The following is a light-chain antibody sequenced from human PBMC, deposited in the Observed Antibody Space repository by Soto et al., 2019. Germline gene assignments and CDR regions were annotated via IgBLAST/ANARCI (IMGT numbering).Light chain of an antibody. J-gene: IGLJ3*02. CDR3: FSYTRSSTWV. CDR2: DVS. Sequence: QSALTQPASVSGSPGQSITISCTGTSSDVGSYNYVSWYQQHPGKAPKLMIYDVSNRPSGVSNRFSGSKSGNTASLTISGXXXXXXXDYYCFSYTRSSTWVFGGGTKVTVL. V-gene: IGLV2-14*03. CDR1: SSDVGSYNY.